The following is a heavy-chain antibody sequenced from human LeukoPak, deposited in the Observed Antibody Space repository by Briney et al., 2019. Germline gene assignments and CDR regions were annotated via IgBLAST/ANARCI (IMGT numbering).Heavy chain of an antibody. D-gene: IGHD3-22*01. Sequence: GASVKVSCKASGGTFSSYAISWVRQAPGQGLEWMGRIIPILGIANYAQKFQGRVTITADKSTSTAYMELSSLRSEDTAVYYRASTGGYDSSGYYDYWGQGTLVTVSS. V-gene: IGHV1-69*04. CDR2: IIPILGIA. CDR1: GGTFSSYA. CDR3: ASTGGYDSSGYYDY. J-gene: IGHJ4*02.